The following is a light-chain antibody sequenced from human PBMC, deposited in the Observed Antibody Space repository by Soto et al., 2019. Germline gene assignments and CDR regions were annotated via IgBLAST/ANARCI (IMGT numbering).Light chain of an antibody. CDR2: DAS. CDR1: QSVSSY. Sequence: EIMLTQSPATLYLSPGERATLSCRASQSVSSYLAWYQQKPGRAPRLLIYDASNRAAGITARFSGSGSGTDFTLTISSLEPEDFAVYYCQQRRNWPLTFGGGTRVDIK. V-gene: IGKV3-11*01. CDR3: QQRRNWPLT. J-gene: IGKJ4*01.